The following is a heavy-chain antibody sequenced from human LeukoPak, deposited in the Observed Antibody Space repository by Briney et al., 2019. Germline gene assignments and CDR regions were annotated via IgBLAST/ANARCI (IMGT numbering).Heavy chain of an antibody. J-gene: IGHJ1*01. V-gene: IGHV1-18*01. Sequence: ASVKVSCKASGYTFTSYGISWVRQAPGQGLEWMGWISAYNGNTNYAQKLQGRVTMTTDTSTSTAYMELRSLRSDDTAVYYCARVTVDYYDSSGYYYVPYFQHWGQGTLVTVSS. D-gene: IGHD3-22*01. CDR2: ISAYNGNT. CDR3: ARVTVDYYDSSGYYYVPYFQH. CDR1: GYTFTSYG.